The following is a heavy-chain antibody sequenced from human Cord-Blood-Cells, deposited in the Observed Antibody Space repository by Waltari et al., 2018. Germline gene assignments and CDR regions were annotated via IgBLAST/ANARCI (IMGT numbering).Heavy chain of an antibody. CDR3: AESITIFGVGGYYFDY. Sequence: QVQLQESGPGLVKPSETLSLTCTVSGYSISRGYYWGWTRPPPGKGLEWIGSIYHSGSTYYNPSLKSRVTISVDTSKNQFSLKLSSVTAADTAVYYCAESITIFGVGGYYFDYWGQGTLVTVSS. V-gene: IGHV4-38-2*02. CDR2: IYHSGST. J-gene: IGHJ4*02. CDR1: GYSISRGYY. D-gene: IGHD3-3*01.